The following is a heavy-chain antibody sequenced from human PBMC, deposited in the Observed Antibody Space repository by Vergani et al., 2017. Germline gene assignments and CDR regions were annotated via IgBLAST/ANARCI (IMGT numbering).Heavy chain of an antibody. V-gene: IGHV4-39*07. CDR3: ASELEAVAGSGAFDI. J-gene: IGHJ3*02. D-gene: IGHD6-19*01. CDR2: INHSGST. CDR1: GGSISSSGYY. Sequence: QLQLQESGPGLVKPSETLSLTCTVSGGSISSSGYYWSWIRQHPGKGLEWIGEINHSGSTNYNPSLKSRVTISVDTSKNQFSLKLSSVTAADTAVYYCASELEAVAGSGAFDIWGQGTMVTVSS.